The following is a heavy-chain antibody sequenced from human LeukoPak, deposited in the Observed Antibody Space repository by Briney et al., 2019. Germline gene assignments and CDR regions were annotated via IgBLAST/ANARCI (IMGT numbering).Heavy chain of an antibody. D-gene: IGHD3-10*01. CDR1: GGSLSGYH. CDR2: VYHTGNT. CDR3: ARVSPAVFAFDI. Sequence: PSETLSLTCAVFGGSLSGYHWTWIRQPPGKGLEWIGEVYHTGNTNYNPSLKSRVTISADTSKNQFSLKLSSVTAADTAVYYCARVSPAVFAFDIWGQGTMVTVSS. J-gene: IGHJ3*02. V-gene: IGHV4-34*01.